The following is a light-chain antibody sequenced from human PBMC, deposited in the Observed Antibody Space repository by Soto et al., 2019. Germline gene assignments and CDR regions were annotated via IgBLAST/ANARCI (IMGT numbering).Light chain of an antibody. CDR2: GVS. Sequence: QSALTQPASVSGSPGQSITISCTGSSSDVGAYNRVSWYQQHPGKAPKLRIHGVSNRPSGISNRFSDSKSGSTASMTISGLQPEDEAEYYCSSITTSSTYVFGTGTKLTVL. V-gene: IGLV2-14*03. J-gene: IGLJ1*01. CDR1: SSDVGAYNR. CDR3: SSITTSSTYV.